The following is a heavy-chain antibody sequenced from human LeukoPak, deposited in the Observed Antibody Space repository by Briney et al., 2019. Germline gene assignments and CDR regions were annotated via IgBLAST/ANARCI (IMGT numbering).Heavy chain of an antibody. CDR1: GYTFTGYY. Sequence: ASVKVSCKASGYTFTGYYMHWVRQAPGQGLEWMGIINPSGGSTSYAQKFQGRVTMTRDMSTSTVYMELSSLRSEDTAVYCCARGGIAAAGGQASAFDIWGQGTMVTVSS. CDR3: ARGGIAAAGGQASAFDI. CDR2: INPSGGST. V-gene: IGHV1-46*01. D-gene: IGHD6-13*01. J-gene: IGHJ3*02.